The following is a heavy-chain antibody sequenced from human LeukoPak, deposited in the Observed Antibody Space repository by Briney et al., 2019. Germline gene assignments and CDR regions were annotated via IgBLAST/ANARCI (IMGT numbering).Heavy chain of an antibody. CDR2: ISYDGGNT. D-gene: IGHD1-1*01. V-gene: IGHV3-30-3*01. CDR3: AKEGTGIHFDY. Sequence: GGSLGLSCAASGFTFSSNAIRWVRQAPGKGLEWVAEISYDGGNTYYADSVKGRFTISRDNSKNTLYLQMNSLRAEDTAVYYCAKEGTGIHFDYWGQGTLVTVSS. J-gene: IGHJ4*02. CDR1: GFTFSSNA.